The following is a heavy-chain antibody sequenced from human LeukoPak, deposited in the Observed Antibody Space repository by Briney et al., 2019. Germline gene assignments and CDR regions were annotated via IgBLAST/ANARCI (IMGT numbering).Heavy chain of an antibody. J-gene: IGHJ4*02. CDR1: GGSFSGYY. D-gene: IGHD3-22*01. V-gene: IGHV4-34*01. Sequence: SETLSLTCAVYGGSFSGYYWSWIRQPPGKGLEWIGEINHSGSTNYNPSLKSQVTISVDTSKNQFSLKLSSVTAADTAVYYCARACYDSSGYHLDYWGQGTLVTVSS. CDR3: ARACYDSSGYHLDY. CDR2: INHSGST.